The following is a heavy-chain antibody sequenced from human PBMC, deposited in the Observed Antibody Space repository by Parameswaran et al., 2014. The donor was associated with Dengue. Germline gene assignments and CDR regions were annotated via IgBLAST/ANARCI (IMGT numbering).Heavy chain of an antibody. J-gene: IGHJ3*02. CDR3: AREAVGHAFDI. CDR2: IYYSGST. Sequence: PGKGLEWIGYIYYSGSTYYNPSLKSRVTISVDTSKNQFSLKLSSVTAADTAVYYCAREAVGHAFDIWGQGTMVTVSS. V-gene: IGHV4-31*02. D-gene: IGHD2-15*01.